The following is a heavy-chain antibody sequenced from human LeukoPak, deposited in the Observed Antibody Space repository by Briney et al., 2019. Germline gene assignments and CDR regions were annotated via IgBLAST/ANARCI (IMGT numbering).Heavy chain of an antibody. V-gene: IGHV4-34*01. CDR1: GGSFSGYY. CDR3: ATTPGY. CDR2: INHSGST. Sequence: PSETLSLTCAVYGGSFSGYYWSWIRQSPGKGLEWIGEINHSGSTNYSPSLKSRVTISRDTSRNQFSLKLNSVTAADTAVYYCATTPGYWGQGTLVTVSS. J-gene: IGHJ4*02.